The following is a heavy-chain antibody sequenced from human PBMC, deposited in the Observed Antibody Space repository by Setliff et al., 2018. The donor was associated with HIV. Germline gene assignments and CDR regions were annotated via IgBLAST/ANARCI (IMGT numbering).Heavy chain of an antibody. CDR2: IYPGDSDS. CDR1: GYSFVDFW. D-gene: IGHD6-25*01. J-gene: IGHJ4*02. CDR3: ARYIGAAAGYIDH. Sequence: PGESLKISCHLSGYSFVDFWIGWVRQMPGKGLERVGFIYPGDSDSRYSPSFRGQVTISADKSTTTAYLDWASLKASDTAMYYCARYIGAAAGYIDHWGQGTLVTVSS. V-gene: IGHV5-51*01.